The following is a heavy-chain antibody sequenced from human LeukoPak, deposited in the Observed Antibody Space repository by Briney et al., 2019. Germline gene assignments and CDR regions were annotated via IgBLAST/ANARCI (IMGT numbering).Heavy chain of an antibody. D-gene: IGHD3-22*01. Sequence: PSETLSLTCTVSGGSISSSNFYWGWIRQPPGKGLEWIGSMYHRESTYYNPSLKSRVTISVDTSKNQFSLNLSSVTAADTAVYYCARHADSSGYYFFDFWGQGTLVTVSS. CDR1: GGSISSSNFY. V-gene: IGHV4-39*01. CDR3: ARHADSSGYYFFDF. CDR2: MYHREST. J-gene: IGHJ4*02.